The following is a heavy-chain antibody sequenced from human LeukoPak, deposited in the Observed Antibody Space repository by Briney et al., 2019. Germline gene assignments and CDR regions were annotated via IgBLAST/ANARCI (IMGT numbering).Heavy chain of an antibody. D-gene: IGHD3-10*01. CDR2: IRFDGSKK. CDR1: GFTFSSYG. V-gene: IGHV3-30*02. J-gene: IGHJ6*03. Sequence: PGGSLRLSCAASGFTFSSYGMHWVRQAPGKGLEWVAFIRFDGSKKYYADSVKGRFTISRDNSKNTLYLQMNGLRAEDTAVYYCAKDGLGYYYGSGRVPYYMDVWGKGTTVTVSS. CDR3: AKDGLGYYYGSGRVPYYMDV.